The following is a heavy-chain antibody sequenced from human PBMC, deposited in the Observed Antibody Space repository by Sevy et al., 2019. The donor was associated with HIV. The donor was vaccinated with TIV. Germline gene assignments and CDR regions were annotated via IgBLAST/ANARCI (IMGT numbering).Heavy chain of an antibody. J-gene: IGHJ4*02. Sequence: AAVKVSCKASGYTFTSYGISWVRQAPGQGLEWMGWISAYNGNTNYAQKLQGRVTMTTDTSTSTAYMELRSLRSDDTAVYYCARVWIVGAAYYFDYWGQGTLVTVSS. CDR2: ISAYNGNT. CDR3: ARVWIVGAAYYFDY. CDR1: GYTFTSYG. D-gene: IGHD1-26*01. V-gene: IGHV1-18*01.